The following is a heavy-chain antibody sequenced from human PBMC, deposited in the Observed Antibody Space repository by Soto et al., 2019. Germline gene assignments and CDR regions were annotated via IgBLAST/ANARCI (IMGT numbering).Heavy chain of an antibody. CDR3: AREGPAPYYYYGMDV. Sequence: QVQLVQSRGEVKKPGASVKVSCKTSGYSFTTYGISWVRQAPGQGLEWMGWISGYNGNTNYAQKLQGRVTMTTDTSTSTAYMELRSLRSDDTAVYYCAREGPAPYYYYGMDVWGHWSTVPVSS. CDR2: ISGYNGNT. CDR1: GYSFTTYG. J-gene: IGHJ6*02. V-gene: IGHV1-18*01.